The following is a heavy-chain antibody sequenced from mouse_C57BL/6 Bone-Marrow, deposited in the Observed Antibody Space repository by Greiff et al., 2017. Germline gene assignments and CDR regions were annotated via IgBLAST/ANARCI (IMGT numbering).Heavy chain of an antibody. D-gene: IGHD1-1*01. Sequence: EVQLQQSGAELVRPGASVKLSCTASGFNIKDYYMHWVKQRPEQGLEWIGRIDPEDGDTEYAPKFQGKATMTADPSSNTAYLQLSSLTSEDTAVYYCTTAPGSSYAMDYWGQGTSVTVSS. CDR3: TTAPGSSYAMDY. J-gene: IGHJ4*01. CDR1: GFNIKDYY. V-gene: IGHV14-1*01. CDR2: IDPEDGDT.